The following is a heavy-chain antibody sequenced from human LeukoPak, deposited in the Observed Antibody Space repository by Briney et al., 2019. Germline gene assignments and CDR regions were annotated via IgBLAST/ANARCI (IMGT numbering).Heavy chain of an antibody. J-gene: IGHJ6*02. V-gene: IGHV4-59*01. Sequence: PSETLSLTCTVSGNSISTYYWSWIRQPPGKRLEWIGYLYYSGSTNYNPSLKSRVTISVDTSKNQFSLKLSSVTAADTAVYYCATGYDSSGYGYYYYYMDVWGQGTTVTVSS. CDR2: LYYSGST. D-gene: IGHD3-22*01. CDR1: GNSISTYY. CDR3: ATGYDSSGYGYYYYYMDV.